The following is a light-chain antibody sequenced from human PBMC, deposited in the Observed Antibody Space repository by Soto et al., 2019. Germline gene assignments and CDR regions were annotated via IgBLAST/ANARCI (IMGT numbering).Light chain of an antibody. CDR1: QSCSSY. J-gene: IGKJ4*01. Sequence: EIVLTQSPGTLSLSPGERATLSCRASQSCSSYLAWYQQKPGQAPRLLMYGASSRATGTPDRFSGSGSGTDFTLTIRRLEPEDFAVYYCKQYGSSPLTFGGGTKVDI. V-gene: IGKV3-20*01. CDR3: KQYGSSPLT. CDR2: GAS.